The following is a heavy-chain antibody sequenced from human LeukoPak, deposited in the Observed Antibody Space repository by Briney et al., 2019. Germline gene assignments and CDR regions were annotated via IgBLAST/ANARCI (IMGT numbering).Heavy chain of an antibody. CDR1: GFTFSSYW. CDR2: IKQDGSEK. V-gene: IGHV3-7*01. J-gene: IGHJ4*02. D-gene: IGHD5-24*01. CDR3: ARDKWLQGGVFDY. Sequence: PGGSLRLSCAASGFTFSSYWMSWVRQAPGMGLEWVANIKQDGSEKYYVDSVKGRFTISRDNAKNSLYLQMNSLRAEDTAVYYCARDKWLQGGVFDYWGQGTLVTVSS.